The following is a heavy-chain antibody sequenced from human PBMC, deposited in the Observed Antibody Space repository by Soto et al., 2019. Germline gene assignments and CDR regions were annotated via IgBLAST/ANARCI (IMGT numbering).Heavy chain of an antibody. V-gene: IGHV3-23*03. D-gene: IGHD3-16*01. CDR1: GFTFSNYS. CDR3: AKDLFGRADDGSNLDY. CDR2: IYNSGSTK. Sequence: PGGSLRLSCTASGFTFSNYSMNWVRQAPGKGLEWIAVIYNSGSTKYYADSVKGRFTISRDNSKNTLYLQMNSLRAEDTAEYYWAKDLFGRADDGSNLDYWGQGTLVTVSS. J-gene: IGHJ4*02.